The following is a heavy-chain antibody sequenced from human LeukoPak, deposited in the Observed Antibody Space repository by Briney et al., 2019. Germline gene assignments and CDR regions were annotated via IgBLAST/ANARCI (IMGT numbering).Heavy chain of an antibody. CDR2: ISYDGSNK. CDR1: GFTFSSYG. Sequence: GGSLRLSCAASGFTFSSYGMHWVRQAPGKGLEWVAVISYDGSNKYYADSVKGRFTISRDNSKNTLYLQMNSLRAEDTAVYYCARDADLYYYDSSGYYGDWGQGTLVTVSS. V-gene: IGHV3-30*03. D-gene: IGHD3-22*01. J-gene: IGHJ4*02. CDR3: ARDADLYYYDSSGYYGD.